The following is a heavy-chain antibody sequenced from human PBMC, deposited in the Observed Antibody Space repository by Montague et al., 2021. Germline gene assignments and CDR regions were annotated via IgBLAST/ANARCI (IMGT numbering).Heavy chain of an antibody. J-gene: IGHJ6*02. CDR2: SYHSGST. V-gene: IGHV4-4*02. CDR3: ARGPAWGVLDGMDV. D-gene: IGHD3-16*01. CDR1: GGSISSNNW. Sequence: SETLSLTCAVSGGSISSNNWWTWVRQPPGKGLERIGESYHSGSTNYNPSLKSRVTISVDKSKNQFSLKLNSVTAADTAVYYCARGPAWGVLDGMDVWGQGTTVTVSS.